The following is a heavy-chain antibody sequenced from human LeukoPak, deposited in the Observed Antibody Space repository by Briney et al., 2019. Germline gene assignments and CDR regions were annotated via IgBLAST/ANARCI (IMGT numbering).Heavy chain of an antibody. V-gene: IGHV3-23*01. CDR3: AKDSVLLWFGELFPGGPYFDY. CDR1: GFTFSSYG. J-gene: IGHJ4*02. CDR2: ISGSGGST. Sequence: GGSLRLSCAASGFTFSSYGMSWVRQAPGKGLEWVSAISGSGGSTYYADSVKGRFTISRDNSKNTLYLQMNSLRAEDTAVYYCAKDSVLLWFGELFPGGPYFDYWGQGTLVTVSS. D-gene: IGHD3-10*01.